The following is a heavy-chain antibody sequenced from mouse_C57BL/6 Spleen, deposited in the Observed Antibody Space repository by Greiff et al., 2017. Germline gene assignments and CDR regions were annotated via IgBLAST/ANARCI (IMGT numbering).Heavy chain of an antibody. CDR1: GFNIKDDY. CDR2: IDPENGDT. D-gene: IGHD1-1*01. Sequence: EVQLQQSGAELVRPGASVKLSCTASGFNIKDDYMHWVKQRPEQGLEWIGWIDPENGDTEYASKFQGKATITADTSSNTAYLQLSSLTSEDTAVYYCIYYYGSSYLYAMDYWGQGTSVTVSS. CDR3: IYYYGSSYLYAMDY. V-gene: IGHV14-4*01. J-gene: IGHJ4*01.